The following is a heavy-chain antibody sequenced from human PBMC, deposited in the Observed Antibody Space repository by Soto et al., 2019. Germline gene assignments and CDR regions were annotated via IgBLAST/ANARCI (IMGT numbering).Heavy chain of an antibody. D-gene: IGHD3-22*01. CDR1: GGSISSSSYY. V-gene: IGHV4-39*01. J-gene: IGHJ4*02. CDR3: ARRHYNDRAWVY. CDR2: IYYSGNT. Sequence: PSETLSLTCTVSGGSISSSSYYWGWIRQPPGKGLEWIGSIYYSGNTYYNPSLKSRVTISVDTSKNQFSLKLSSVTAADTAVYYCARRHYNDRAWVYWGQGTLVTVSS.